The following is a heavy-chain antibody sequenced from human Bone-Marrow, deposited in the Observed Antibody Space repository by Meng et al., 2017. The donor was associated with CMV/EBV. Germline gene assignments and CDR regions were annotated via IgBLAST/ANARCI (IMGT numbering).Heavy chain of an antibody. J-gene: IGHJ4*02. CDR3: ARDVHDSSGYYYAHFDY. Sequence: SISRSSYYWGWIRQPPGKGLEWIGSIYYSGSTYYNPSLKSRVTISVDTSKNQFSLKLSSVTAADTAVYYCARDVHDSSGYYYAHFDYWGQGTLVTVSS. V-gene: IGHV4-39*07. CDR1: SISRSSYY. D-gene: IGHD3-22*01. CDR2: IYYSGST.